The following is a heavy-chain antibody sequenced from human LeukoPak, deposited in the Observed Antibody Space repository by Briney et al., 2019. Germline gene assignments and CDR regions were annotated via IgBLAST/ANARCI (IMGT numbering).Heavy chain of an antibody. D-gene: IGHD2-21*02. V-gene: IGHV4-61*02. CDR2: IYTSGST. J-gene: IGHJ5*02. CDR3: ARERVWRYCGGDSCGWFDP. CDR1: GGSISSGSYY. Sequence: SETLSLTCTVSGGSISSGSYYWSWIRQPAGKGLEWIGRIYTSGSTNYNPSLKSRVTISVDTSKNQFSLKLSSVTAADTAVYYCARERVWRYCGGDSCGWFDPWGQGTLVTVSS.